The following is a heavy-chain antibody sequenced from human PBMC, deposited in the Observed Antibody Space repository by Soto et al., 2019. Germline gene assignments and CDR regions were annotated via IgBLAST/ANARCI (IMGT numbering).Heavy chain of an antibody. CDR3: ARLRSSSWYASFDY. CDR2: IIAVNGNT. D-gene: IGHD6-13*01. V-gene: IGHV1-3*01. J-gene: IGHJ4*02. CDR1: GYTFTNYA. Sequence: ASVKVSCKASGYTFTNYAIHWLRQAPGQRLEWMGWIIAVNGNTKSSQKFQGRVTITRDTSASTAYMELSSLRSEDTAVYYCARLRSSSWYASFDYWGQGTLVTVSS.